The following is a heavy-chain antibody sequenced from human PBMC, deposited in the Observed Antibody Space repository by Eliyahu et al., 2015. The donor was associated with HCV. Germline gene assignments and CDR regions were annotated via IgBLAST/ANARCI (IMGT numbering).Heavy chain of an antibody. J-gene: IGHJ4*02. CDR3: ARDLFTVTFDY. CDR2: ISSSSSTI. Sequence: EVQLVESGGGLVQPGGSLRLSCAASGFXFSSYSMNWVRQAPGKGLEWVSYISSSSSTIYYADSVKGRFTISRDNAKNSLYLQMNSLRAEDTAVYYCARDLFTVTFDYWGQGTLVTVSS. CDR1: GFXFSSYS. V-gene: IGHV3-48*01. D-gene: IGHD4-17*01.